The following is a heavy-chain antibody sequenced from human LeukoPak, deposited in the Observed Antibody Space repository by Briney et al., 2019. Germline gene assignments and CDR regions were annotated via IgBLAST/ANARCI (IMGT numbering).Heavy chain of an antibody. CDR2: INPNNGGT. CDR1: GYSFTAYY. J-gene: IGHJ5*02. Sequence: ASVKVSCKASGYSFTAYYMHWVRQAPGQGLEWMGWINPNNGGTKYAQKFQGRVTMTRDTSISTAYMELSSLRSDDTAMYYCARDGYSNGSGRFDPWGQGTLVIVCS. D-gene: IGHD5-18*01. CDR3: ARDGYSNGSGRFDP. V-gene: IGHV1-2*02.